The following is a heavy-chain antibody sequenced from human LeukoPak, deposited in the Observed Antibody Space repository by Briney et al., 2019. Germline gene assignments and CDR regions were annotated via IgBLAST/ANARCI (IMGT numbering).Heavy chain of an antibody. J-gene: IGHJ4*02. D-gene: IGHD3-10*01. Sequence: APVKVSCKASGYTFTSYDINWVRQATGQGLEWMGWMNPNSGNTGYAQKFQGRVTMTRNTSISTAYMELSSLRSEDTAVYYCARGLSTNYYGSGSYGYWGQGTLVTVSS. CDR1: GYTFTSYD. CDR3: ARGLSTNYYGSGSYGY. V-gene: IGHV1-8*01. CDR2: MNPNSGNT.